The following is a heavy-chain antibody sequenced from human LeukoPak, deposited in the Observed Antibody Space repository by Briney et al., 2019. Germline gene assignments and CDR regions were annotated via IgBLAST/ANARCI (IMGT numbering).Heavy chain of an antibody. Sequence: KPGGSLRLSCAASGFRFDSFYMGWIRQVPGKGLDYIALISASGAVPYYAESVKGRFTISRDNAKNSVSLQMNSLSADDTAVYYCARSLIVASEDYWGQGTLVIVSS. V-gene: IGHV3-11*04. CDR1: GFRFDSFY. J-gene: IGHJ4*02. D-gene: IGHD3-22*01. CDR3: ARSLIVASEDY. CDR2: ISASGAVP.